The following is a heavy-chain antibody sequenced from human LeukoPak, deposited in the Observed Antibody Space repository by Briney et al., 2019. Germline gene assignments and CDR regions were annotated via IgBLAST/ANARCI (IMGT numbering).Heavy chain of an antibody. CDR2: INHSGST. CDR3: ARQNQY. CDR1: GGSFSGYY. Sequence: SETLSLTCAVYGGSFSGYYWSWIRQPPGKGLEWIGEINHSGSTNYNPSLKSRVTISVDTSRNQFSLKLSSVTAADTAVYYCARQNQYWGQGTLVTVSS. V-gene: IGHV4-34*01. J-gene: IGHJ4*02. D-gene: IGHD2/OR15-2a*01.